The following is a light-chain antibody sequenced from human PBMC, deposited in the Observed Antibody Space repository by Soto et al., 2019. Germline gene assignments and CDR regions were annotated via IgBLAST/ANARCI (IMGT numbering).Light chain of an antibody. CDR3: QQSYSTPYT. J-gene: IGKJ2*01. CDR2: AAS. Sequence: DIPMTQSPSSLSASVGDRVTITCRASQSISSYLNWYQQKPGKAPELLIYAASSLQSGDPSRFSGSGSGTDFTLTISSLQPEDFATYYCQQSYSTPYTIGQGTKLEIK. CDR1: QSISSY. V-gene: IGKV1-39*01.